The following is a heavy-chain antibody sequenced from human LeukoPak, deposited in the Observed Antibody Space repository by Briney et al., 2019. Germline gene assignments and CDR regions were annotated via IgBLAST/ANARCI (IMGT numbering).Heavy chain of an antibody. D-gene: IGHD6-19*01. V-gene: IGHV1-46*01. Sequence: ASVKVSCKVSGYTLTELSMHWVRQAPGQGLEWMGIINPSGGSTSYAQKFQGRVTMTRDTSTSTVYMELSSLRSEDTAVYYCARGAVAGTNDYWGQGTLVTVSS. J-gene: IGHJ4*02. CDR2: INPSGGST. CDR3: ARGAVAGTNDY. CDR1: GYTLTELS.